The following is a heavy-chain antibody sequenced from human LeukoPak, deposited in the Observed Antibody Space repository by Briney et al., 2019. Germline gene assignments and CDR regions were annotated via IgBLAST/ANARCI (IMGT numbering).Heavy chain of an antibody. CDR3: AIEYSSLNYFDY. Sequence: GGSLRLSCAASGFIFDDYTMHWVRQSPGKGLEWVSLISWDGGSTYYADSVKGRFTISRDNSKNSLYLQMNSLRTEDTALYYCAIEYSSLNYFDYWGQGTLVTVSS. J-gene: IGHJ4*02. D-gene: IGHD6-6*01. V-gene: IGHV3-43*01. CDR1: GFIFDDYT. CDR2: ISWDGGST.